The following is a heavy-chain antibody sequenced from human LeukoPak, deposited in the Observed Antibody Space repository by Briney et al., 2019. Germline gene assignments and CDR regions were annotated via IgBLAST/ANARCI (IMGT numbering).Heavy chain of an antibody. CDR1: GYTFTGYY. D-gene: IGHD5-12*01. Sequence: GASVKVSCKASGYTFTGYYMHWVRQAPGQGLEWMGRIIPILGIANYAQKFQGRVTITADKSTSTAYMELSSLRSEDTAVYYCARDDGYSGYVGFDYWGQGTLVTVSS. CDR3: ARDDGYSGYVGFDY. J-gene: IGHJ4*02. CDR2: IIPILGIA. V-gene: IGHV1-69*04.